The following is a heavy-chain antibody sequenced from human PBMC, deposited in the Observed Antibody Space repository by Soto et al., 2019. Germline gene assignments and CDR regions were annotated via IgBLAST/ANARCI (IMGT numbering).Heavy chain of an antibody. CDR3: ARDSPLTLLDGSGSYPYYFDY. J-gene: IGHJ4*02. D-gene: IGHD3-10*01. CDR1: GYTFTSYG. V-gene: IGHV1-18*01. Sequence: ASVKVSCKASGYTFTSYGISWVRQAPGQGLEWMGWISAYNGNTNYAQKLQGRVTMTTDTSTSTGYMELRSLRSDDTAVYYCARDSPLTLLDGSGSYPYYFDYWGQGTLVTVSS. CDR2: ISAYNGNT.